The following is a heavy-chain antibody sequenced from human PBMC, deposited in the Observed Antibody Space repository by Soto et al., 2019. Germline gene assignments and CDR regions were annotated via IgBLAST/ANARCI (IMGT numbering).Heavy chain of an antibody. CDR3: ARDPALGDPCDY. D-gene: IGHD3-10*01. CDR2: INAHNGNT. V-gene: IGHV1-18*01. CDR1: GYTFTSYG. J-gene: IGHJ4*02. Sequence: QVQLVQSGAEVKKPGASVKVSCKASGYTFTSYGISWVRQAPGQGLEWMGWINAHNGNTKYAQKVQGRVTMTTDTSTRTAYMERRSLRSDATAVSYGARDPALGDPCDYWGQGTLVTVSS.